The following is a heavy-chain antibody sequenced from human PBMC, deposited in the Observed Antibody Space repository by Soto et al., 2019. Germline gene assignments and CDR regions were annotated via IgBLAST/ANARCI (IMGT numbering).Heavy chain of an antibody. Sequence: GASVKVSCKASGYTFTSYYMHWVRQAPGQGLEWMGIINPSGGSTSYAQKFQGRVTMTRDTSTSTVYMELSSLRSEDTAVYYCARGIDFVVVPAALPGYWGQETLVTVS. CDR1: GYTFTSYY. J-gene: IGHJ4*02. CDR2: INPSGGST. CDR3: ARGIDFVVVPAALPGY. D-gene: IGHD2-2*01. V-gene: IGHV1-46*01.